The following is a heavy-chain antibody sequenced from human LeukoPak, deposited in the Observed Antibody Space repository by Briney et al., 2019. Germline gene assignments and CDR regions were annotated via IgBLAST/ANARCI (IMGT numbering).Heavy chain of an antibody. J-gene: IGHJ4*02. CDR1: GFTVSSNY. CDR2: LYSGGST. D-gene: IGHD1-26*01. CDR3: ARVISVGAPNFDY. Sequence: PGGSLRLSCAASGFTVSSNYMSWVRQAPGKGLEWVSVLYSGGSTDYADSVKGRFTISRDNSKNTLYFQMNSLRAEDTAVYYCARVISVGAPNFDYWGQGTLVTVSS. V-gene: IGHV3-53*01.